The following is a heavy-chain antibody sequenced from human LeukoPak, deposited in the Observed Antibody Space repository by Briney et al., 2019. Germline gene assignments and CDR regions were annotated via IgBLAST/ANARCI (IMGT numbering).Heavy chain of an antibody. CDR1: GGSINNRDYY. V-gene: IGHV4-39*07. J-gene: IGHJ3*02. Sequence: PSETLSLTCTVSGGSINNRDYYWGWIRQPPGKGLEWIGNIYYSGSTHYSPSLKSRVTISVDTSKNHFSLKLSSVTAADTAVYYCARDYYGSGSYRRIEAFDIWGQGRMVTVSS. D-gene: IGHD3-10*01. CDR3: ARDYYGSGSYRRIEAFDI. CDR2: IYYSGST.